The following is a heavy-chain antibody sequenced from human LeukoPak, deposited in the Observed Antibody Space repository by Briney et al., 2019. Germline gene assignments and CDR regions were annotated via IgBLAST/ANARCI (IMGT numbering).Heavy chain of an antibody. CDR1: GFTFSSYA. CDR3: ARGSSTNCYGGNCYYYYMDV. V-gene: IGHV3-30*04. Sequence: GGSLRLSCAASGFTFSSYAMHWVRQAPGKGLEWVAVISYDGSTKYYADSVKGRFPISRDNSKNTLYLQMNSLRAEDTAVYYCARGSSTNCYGGNCYYYYMDVWGKGTTVTVSS. CDR2: ISYDGSTK. D-gene: IGHD2-2*01. J-gene: IGHJ6*03.